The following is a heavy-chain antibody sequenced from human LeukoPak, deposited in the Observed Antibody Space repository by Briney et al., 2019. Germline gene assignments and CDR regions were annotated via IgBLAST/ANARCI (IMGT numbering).Heavy chain of an antibody. CDR1: GYTLSELS. D-gene: IGHD5-24*01. CDR3: ARAGDGYNKPV. CDR2: FDVAETDT. V-gene: IGHV1-24*01. Sequence: ASVKVSCKVSGYTLSELSMHWVRQSPGKGLEWMGGFDVAETDTIYAQKFQGRVTLTTDTSTSTVYMELRSLRSDDTAVYYCARAGDGYNKPVWGQGTLLTVSS. J-gene: IGHJ4*02.